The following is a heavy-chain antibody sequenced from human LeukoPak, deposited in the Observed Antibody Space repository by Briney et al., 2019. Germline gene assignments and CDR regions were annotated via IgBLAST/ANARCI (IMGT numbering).Heavy chain of an antibody. V-gene: IGHV3-23*01. Sequence: GGSLRLSCATSGFTFSSYAMNWVRQAPGKGLECVSFISTSGDFTYYAASVKGRFTVSRDNSKNTLYLQMSSLRADDTAVYHCAGCSGGSCYSRGKYGVDVWGQGTTVIVSS. CDR3: AGCSGGSCYSRGKYGVDV. D-gene: IGHD2-15*01. J-gene: IGHJ6*02. CDR1: GFTFSSYA. CDR2: ISTSGDFT.